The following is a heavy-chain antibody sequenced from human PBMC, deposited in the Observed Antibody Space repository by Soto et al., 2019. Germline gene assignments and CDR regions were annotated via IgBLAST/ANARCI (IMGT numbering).Heavy chain of an antibody. V-gene: IGHV3-30*18. CDR3: AKVKSYYDILTGYYLYYYDGMDV. CDR1: GFTFSSYG. Sequence: ESGGGVVQPGRSLRLSCAASGFTFSSYGMHWVRQAPGKGLEWVAVISYDGSNKYYADSVQGRLTISRDNSKNTLYLQLNSPRADDTAVYYCAKVKSYYDILTGYYLYYYDGMDVWGQGTTVTVSS. CDR2: ISYDGSNK. J-gene: IGHJ6*02. D-gene: IGHD3-9*01.